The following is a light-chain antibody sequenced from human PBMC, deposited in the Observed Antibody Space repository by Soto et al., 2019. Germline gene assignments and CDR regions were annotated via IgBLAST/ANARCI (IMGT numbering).Light chain of an antibody. Sequence: EIVMTQSPATLSVSPGERATLSCRASQIISSNLAWFRQKPGQAPRLFMYDASTRATGIPDRFSGSGSGTDFTLTISSLQSEDFAGYYCQQYDNWPYTFGQGTRLENK. CDR2: DAS. CDR3: QQYDNWPYT. V-gene: IGKV3-15*01. CDR1: QIISSN. J-gene: IGKJ2*01.